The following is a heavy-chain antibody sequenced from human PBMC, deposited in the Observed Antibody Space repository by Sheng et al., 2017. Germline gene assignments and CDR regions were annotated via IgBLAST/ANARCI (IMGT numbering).Heavy chain of an antibody. V-gene: IGHV3-30*19. Sequence: QVQLVESGGGVVQPGGSRRDSPVQRLDSPSVAMACTGSGPGSRQGAWSGWLLLSYDGSNKYYADSVKGRFTISRDNSKNTLYLQLNSLRAEDTAVYYCARDAGHQYGDPFDYWGQGTLVTVSS. J-gene: IGHJ4*02. CDR3: ARDAGHQYGDPFDY. D-gene: IGHD4-17*01. CDR2: LSYDGSNK. CDR1: DSPSVAMA.